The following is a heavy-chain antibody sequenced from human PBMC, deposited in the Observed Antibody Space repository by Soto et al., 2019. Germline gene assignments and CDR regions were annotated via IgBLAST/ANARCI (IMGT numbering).Heavy chain of an antibody. J-gene: IGHJ6*02. Sequence: QVQLVESGGGVVQPGRSLRLSCAASGFTFSSYAMHWVRQAPGKGLEWVAVISYDGSNKYYADSVKGRFTISRDNSKNTLYLQMKSLRAEDTAVYYCARDQKTSSWYTLSPTYYYYGMDVWGQGTTVTVSS. CDR1: GFTFSSYA. CDR3: ARDQKTSSWYTLSPTYYYYGMDV. CDR2: ISYDGSNK. V-gene: IGHV3-30-3*01. D-gene: IGHD6-13*01.